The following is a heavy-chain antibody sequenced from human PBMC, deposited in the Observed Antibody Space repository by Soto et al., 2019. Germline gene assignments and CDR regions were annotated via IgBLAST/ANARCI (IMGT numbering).Heavy chain of an antibody. D-gene: IGHD1-26*01. CDR2: INAGNGNT. Sequence: ASVKVSCKASGYTFTSYAMHWVRQAPGQRLEWMGWINAGNGNTKYSQKFQGRVTITRDTSASTAYMELSSLRSEDTAVYYCARDSSRGWEVPRARDYYFDYWGQGTLVTVSS. V-gene: IGHV1-3*01. CDR3: ARDSSRGWEVPRARDYYFDY. CDR1: GYTFTSYA. J-gene: IGHJ4*02.